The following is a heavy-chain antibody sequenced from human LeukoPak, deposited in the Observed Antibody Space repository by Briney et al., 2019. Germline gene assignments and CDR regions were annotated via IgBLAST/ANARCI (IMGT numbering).Heavy chain of an antibody. CDR3: ARGLGYCSGGSCYIYYYYYYMDV. Sequence: ASVKVSCKASGYTFTSYDINRVRQATGQGLEWMGWMNPNSGNTGYAQKFQGRVTMTRNTSISTAYMELSSLGSEDTAVYYCARGLGYCSGGSCYIYYYYYYMDVWGKGTTVTVSS. CDR2: MNPNSGNT. D-gene: IGHD2-15*01. CDR1: GYTFTSYD. V-gene: IGHV1-8*01. J-gene: IGHJ6*03.